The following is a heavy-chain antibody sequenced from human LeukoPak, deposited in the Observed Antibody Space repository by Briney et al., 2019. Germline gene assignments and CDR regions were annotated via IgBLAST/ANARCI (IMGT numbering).Heavy chain of an antibody. CDR2: IKQDGSEK. D-gene: IGHD5-18*01. V-gene: IGHV3-7*04. Sequence: GGSLRLSCVVSGFTFSNYWMSWVRQAPGKGLEWVANIKQDGSEKYYVDSVKGRFTISRDNAKNSLYLQMNSLRAEDTAVYYCAREMAMALHDPYFDYWGQGTLVTVSS. J-gene: IGHJ4*02. CDR3: AREMAMALHDPYFDY. CDR1: GFTFSNYW.